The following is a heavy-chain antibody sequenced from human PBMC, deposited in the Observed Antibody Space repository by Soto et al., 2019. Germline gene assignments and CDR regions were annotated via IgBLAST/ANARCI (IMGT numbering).Heavy chain of an antibody. CDR3: AHTHVVVAYYGMDV. D-gene: IGHD2-15*01. CDR2: IYWNDDK. J-gene: IGHJ6*02. CDR1: GFSLSTSGVG. Sequence: QITLKESGPTLVKPTQTLTLTCTFSGFSLSTSGVGVGWIRQPPGKALEWLALIYWNDDKRYSPSLKSRLTITKDTSKNQVVLTMTNMDPVDTATYYCAHTHVVVAYYGMDVWGQGTTVTVSS. V-gene: IGHV2-5*01.